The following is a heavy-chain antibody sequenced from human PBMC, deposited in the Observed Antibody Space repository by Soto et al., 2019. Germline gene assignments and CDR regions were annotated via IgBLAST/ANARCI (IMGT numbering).Heavy chain of an antibody. D-gene: IGHD3-10*01. CDR2: INPNSGGT. J-gene: IGHJ6*02. Sequence: ASVKVSCKASGYTFTGYYMHWVRQAPGQGLEWMGWINPNSGGTNYAQKFQGWVTMTRDTSISTAYMELSRLRSDDTAVYYCARGVTMVRGVIQDYYYGMDVWGQGTTVTVSS. CDR1: GYTFTGYY. CDR3: ARGVTMVRGVIQDYYYGMDV. V-gene: IGHV1-2*04.